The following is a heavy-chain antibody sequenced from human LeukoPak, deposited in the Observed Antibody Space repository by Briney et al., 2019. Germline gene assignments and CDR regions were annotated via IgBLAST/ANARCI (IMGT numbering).Heavy chain of an antibody. V-gene: IGHV1-24*01. CDR2: FAPEYGKT. J-gene: IGHJ3*02. CDR3: ARKRYRDAFST. Sequence: ASVKVSCKVSGYSLTDVSIQWVRQPPGKGLEWMGGFAPEYGKTIYAQKFQGRVTLTEDTSTDTAYMELSSLRADDTAVYYCARKRYRDAFSTWGQGTMVTVST. CDR1: GYSLTDVS. D-gene: IGHD3-16*01.